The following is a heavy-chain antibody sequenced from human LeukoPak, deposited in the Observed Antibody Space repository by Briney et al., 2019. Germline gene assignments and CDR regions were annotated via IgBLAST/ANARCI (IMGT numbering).Heavy chain of an antibody. Sequence: PSGTLSLTCTVSAVSISSYYWSWIPQPPGKGPEWIVYIYYSGSTNYNTSLKGPVTISVDTSQNQFSLKLSSVTAADTAVYYCARHHLVVGAITWGQGTMVTVSS. CDR3: ARHHLVVGAIT. V-gene: IGHV4-59*01. CDR2: IYYSGST. J-gene: IGHJ3*01. CDR1: AVSISSYY. D-gene: IGHD2-15*01.